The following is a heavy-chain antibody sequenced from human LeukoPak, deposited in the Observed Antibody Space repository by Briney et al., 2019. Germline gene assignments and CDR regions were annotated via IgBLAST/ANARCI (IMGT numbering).Heavy chain of an antibody. Sequence: GGSLRLSCAASGFTFSSYWMSWVRQAPGKGLEWVANIKQDGSEKYYVDSVKGRFTISRDNAKNSLYLQMNSLRAEDTAVYYCARLFGSGWYGYYYMDVWGKGTTVTVSS. J-gene: IGHJ6*03. CDR1: GFTFSSYW. V-gene: IGHV3-7*01. CDR2: IKQDGSEK. CDR3: ARLFGSGWYGYYYMDV. D-gene: IGHD6-19*01.